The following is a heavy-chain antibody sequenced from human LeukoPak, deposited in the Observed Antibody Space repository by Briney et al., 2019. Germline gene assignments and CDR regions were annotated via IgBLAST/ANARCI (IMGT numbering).Heavy chain of an antibody. D-gene: IGHD3-9*01. CDR2: IKNKTDGGTT. J-gene: IGHJ4*02. CDR1: GFTFGNDL. Sequence: GGSLSLSCTSSGFTFGNDLMSWVRQAPGKGLEWVGRIKNKTDGGTTDYAAPVKGRFSISRDDSKNTLYLQMNSLKTEDAAVYYCTTGTLNYDVLTGYFSYYFDYWGQGTLVTVSS. V-gene: IGHV3-15*01. CDR3: TTGTLNYDVLTGYFSYYFDY.